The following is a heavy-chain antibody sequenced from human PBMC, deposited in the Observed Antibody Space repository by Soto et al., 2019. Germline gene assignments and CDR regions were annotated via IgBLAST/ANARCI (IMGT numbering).Heavy chain of an antibody. V-gene: IGHV1-69*06. CDR1: GGTFSSYV. CDR2: IIHIFGTA. Sequence: QVQLVQSGAEVKKPGSSVKVSCKASGGTFSSYVISWVRQAPGQGLEWMGGIIHIFGTANYAQRFQGRVTITADKSTITAYMELSSLRSEDTAVYYCARDRYYDSSGYLNWFDPWGQGTLVTVSS. J-gene: IGHJ5*02. D-gene: IGHD3-22*01. CDR3: ARDRYYDSSGYLNWFDP.